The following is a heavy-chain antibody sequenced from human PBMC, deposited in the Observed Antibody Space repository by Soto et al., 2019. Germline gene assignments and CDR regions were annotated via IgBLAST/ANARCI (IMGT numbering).Heavy chain of an antibody. V-gene: IGHV2-5*02. CDR1: GFSLSTSGVS. J-gene: IGHJ4*02. CDR3: ARRLGDFGSRLAFDY. D-gene: IGHD3-9*01. CDR2: IFWDDDK. Sequence: QITLTESGPTLVKPTQTLTLTCTFSGFSLSTSGVSVGWIRQPPGKALEWLALIFWDDDKRQSPSLESRISITKDTSKNQVVLTLTNMDPVDTATYYCARRLGDFGSRLAFDYWGQGILVTVSS.